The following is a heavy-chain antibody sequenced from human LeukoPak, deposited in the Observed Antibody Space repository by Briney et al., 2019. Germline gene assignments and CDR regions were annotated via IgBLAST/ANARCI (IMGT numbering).Heavy chain of an antibody. Sequence: PGGSLRLSCAASGFTFSSYAMSWVRQAPGKGLEWVSYISSSSSTIYYADSVKGRFTISRDNAKNSLYLQMNSLRAEDTAVYYCARGRGSSWGIFDYWGQGTLVTVSS. D-gene: IGHD6-13*01. V-gene: IGHV3-48*04. CDR1: GFTFSSYA. CDR3: ARGRGSSWGIFDY. CDR2: ISSSSSTI. J-gene: IGHJ4*02.